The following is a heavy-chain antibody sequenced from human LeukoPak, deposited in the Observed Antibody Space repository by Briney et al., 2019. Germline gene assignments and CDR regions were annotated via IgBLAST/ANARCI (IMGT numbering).Heavy chain of an antibody. CDR3: ARGIVGATDFDY. D-gene: IGHD1-26*01. CDR2: INHSGST. J-gene: IGHJ4*02. CDR1: GGSFSGYY. Sequence: SETLSLTCAVYGGSFSGYYWSWIRQPPGKGLEWIGEINHSGSTNYNPSLKSRVTISVDTSKNQFSLKLSSVTAADTAVYYCARGIVGATDFDYWGQGTLVTVSS. V-gene: IGHV4-34*01.